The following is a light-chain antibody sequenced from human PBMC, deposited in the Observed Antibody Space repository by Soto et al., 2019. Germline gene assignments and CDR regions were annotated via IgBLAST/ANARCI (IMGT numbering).Light chain of an antibody. CDR3: SSYTSSSTPHVV. J-gene: IGLJ2*01. V-gene: IGLV2-14*01. CDR2: DVS. CDR1: SSDVGGYKY. Sequence: QSALTQPASVSGSPGQSITISCTGTSSDVGGYKYVSWYQQHPGKAPKLMIYDVSNRPSGVSNRFSGSKSGNTASLTISRLQAEDEADYYCSSYTSSSTPHVVFGGGTQLTVL.